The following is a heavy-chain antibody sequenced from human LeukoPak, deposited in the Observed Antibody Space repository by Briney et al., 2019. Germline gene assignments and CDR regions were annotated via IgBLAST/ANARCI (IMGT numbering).Heavy chain of an antibody. V-gene: IGHV4-34*01. D-gene: IGHD4-17*01. J-gene: IGHJ4*02. Sequence: SETLSLTCAVYGGSFSGYYWSWIRQPPGKGLEWIGEINHSGSTNYNPSLKSRVTISVDTSKNQFSLKLSSVTAADTAVYYCARTTVTTDHHFDYWGQGTLVTVSS. CDR3: ARTTVTTDHHFDY. CDR1: GGSFSGYY. CDR2: INHSGST.